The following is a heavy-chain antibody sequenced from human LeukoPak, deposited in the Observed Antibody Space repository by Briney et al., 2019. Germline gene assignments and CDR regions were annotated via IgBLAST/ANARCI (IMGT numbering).Heavy chain of an antibody. Sequence: GGSLRLSCAASGFTLSDYYMSWIRQAPGKGLEWVSYISSSGSTIYYADSVKGRFTISRDSAENSLYLQMNSLRAEDTAVYYCVRGGYYDSRDAFHIWGQGTVVTVSS. D-gene: IGHD3-22*01. CDR2: ISSSGSTI. CDR3: VRGGYYDSRDAFHI. J-gene: IGHJ3*02. CDR1: GFTLSDYY. V-gene: IGHV3-11*04.